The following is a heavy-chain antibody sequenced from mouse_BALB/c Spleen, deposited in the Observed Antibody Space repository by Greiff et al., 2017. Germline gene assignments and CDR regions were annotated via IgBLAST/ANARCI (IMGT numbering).Heavy chain of an antibody. D-gene: IGHD2-2*01. J-gene: IGHJ3*01. Sequence: VQLQQSGAELVKPGASVKLSCTASGFNIKDTYMHWVKQRPEQGLEWIGRIDPANGNTKYDPKFQGKATITADTSSNTAYLQLSSLTSEDTAVYYCAPIYYGYDGGAWFAYWGQGTLVTVSA. CDR1: GFNIKDTY. CDR2: IDPANGNT. V-gene: IGHV14-3*02. CDR3: APIYYGYDGGAWFAY.